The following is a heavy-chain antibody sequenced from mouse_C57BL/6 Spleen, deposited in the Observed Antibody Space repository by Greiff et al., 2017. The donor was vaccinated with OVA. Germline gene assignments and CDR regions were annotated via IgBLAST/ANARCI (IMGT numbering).Heavy chain of an antibody. D-gene: IGHD2-4*01. V-gene: IGHV5-9*01. J-gene: IGHJ3*01. CDR1: GFTFSSYT. CDR2: ISGGGGNT. CDR3: ARGRDYDYFSWFAY. Sequence: DVHLVESGGGLVKPGGSLKLSCAASGFTFSSYTMSWVRQTPEKRLEWVATISGGGGNTYYPDSVKGRFTISRDNAKNTLYLQMSSLRSEDTALYYCARGRDYDYFSWFAYWGQGTLVTVSA.